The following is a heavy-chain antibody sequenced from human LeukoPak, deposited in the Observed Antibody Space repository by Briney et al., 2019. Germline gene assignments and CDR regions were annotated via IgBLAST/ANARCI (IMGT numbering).Heavy chain of an antibody. J-gene: IGHJ4*02. CDR3: AKDRFVVPGRPWACIDY. CDR1: GFTFSSYG. D-gene: IGHD3-10*01. Sequence: GGSLRLSCAASGFTFSSYGMRWVRQAPGKGLEWVACIWSNGSNKYYADSVKGRFTISRDNTKNMLYQQIYRPRAEATGVYCCAKDRFVVPGRPWACIDYGSEGSLVTVSS. V-gene: IGHV3-30*02. CDR2: IWSNGSNK.